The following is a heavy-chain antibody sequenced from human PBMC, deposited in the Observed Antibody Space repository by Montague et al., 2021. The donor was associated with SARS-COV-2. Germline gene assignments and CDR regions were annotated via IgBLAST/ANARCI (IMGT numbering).Heavy chain of an antibody. J-gene: IGHJ5*02. CDR1: SGSISSGGSISSGSYY. V-gene: IGHV4-31*03. Sequence: TLSLTCTVPSGSISSGGSISSGSYYWSWIRQHPGKGLEWIGYIYYSGSTSYNPSLKSRVTISVDTSKNQFSLKLSSVTAADTAVYYCARDLGHRYVAGWFDPWGQGTLVTVSS. CDR2: IYYSGST. CDR3: ARDLGHRYVAGWFDP. D-gene: IGHD5-18*01.